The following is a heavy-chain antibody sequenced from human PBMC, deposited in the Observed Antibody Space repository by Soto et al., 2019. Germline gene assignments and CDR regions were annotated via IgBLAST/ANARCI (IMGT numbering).Heavy chain of an antibody. CDR1: GGTFSSYA. J-gene: IGHJ2*01. CDR2: IIPIFGTA. CDR3: ARQQLVPLLSRYFDL. V-gene: IGHV1-69*12. Sequence: QVQLVQSGAEVKKPGSSVKVSCKASGGTFSSYAISWVRQAPGQGLEWMGGIIPIFGTANYAQDFQGRVRITADESTSTAYMELSGLRSEDTAVYYCARQQLVPLLSRYFDLWGRGTLVTVSS. D-gene: IGHD6-6*01.